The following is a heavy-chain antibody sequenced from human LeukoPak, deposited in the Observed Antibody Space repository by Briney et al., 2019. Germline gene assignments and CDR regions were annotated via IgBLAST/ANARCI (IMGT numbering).Heavy chain of an antibody. CDR2: INTNTGNP. V-gene: IGHV7-4-1*02. Sequence: PWASVKVSCKASGYTFTSYAMNWVRQAPGQGLEWMGWINTNTGNPTYAQSFTGRFVFSFDTSGSTAYLQISSLKAEDTAVYYCARSYYFDSSAYYLFDYWGQGTLVTVSS. CDR1: GYTFTSYA. J-gene: IGHJ4*02. CDR3: ARSYYFDSSAYYLFDY. D-gene: IGHD3-22*01.